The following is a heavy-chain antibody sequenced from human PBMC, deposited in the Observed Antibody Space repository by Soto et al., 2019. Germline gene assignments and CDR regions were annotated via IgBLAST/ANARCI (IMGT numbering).Heavy chain of an antibody. V-gene: IGHV1-69*02. CDR1: GGTFSSYT. CDR2: IIPILGIA. Sequence: GASVKVSCKASGGTFSSYTISWVRQAPGQGLEWMGRIIPILGIANYAQKFQGRVTITADKSTSTAYMELSSLRSEDTAVYYCARSNPRSGYSGYDSGLDYGGQGTLVTVSS. J-gene: IGHJ4*02. D-gene: IGHD5-12*01. CDR3: ARSNPRSGYSGYDSGLDY.